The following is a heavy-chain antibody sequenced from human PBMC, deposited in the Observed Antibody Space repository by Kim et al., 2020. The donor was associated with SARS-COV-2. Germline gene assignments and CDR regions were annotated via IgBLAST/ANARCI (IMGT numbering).Heavy chain of an antibody. CDR1: GFTFSNYE. J-gene: IGHJ6*02. Sequence: GGSLRLSCAASGFTFSNYEMNWVRQTPGKGLEWISYISSGATTIYYADSVRGRFTISRDNAKNSLSLQMNSLRVDDTAVYYCARDLRMVRGNFPYFKGLDVWGQGTTVTVSS. V-gene: IGHV3-48*03. CDR2: ISSGATTI. CDR3: ARDLRMVRGNFPYFKGLDV. D-gene: IGHD3-10*01.